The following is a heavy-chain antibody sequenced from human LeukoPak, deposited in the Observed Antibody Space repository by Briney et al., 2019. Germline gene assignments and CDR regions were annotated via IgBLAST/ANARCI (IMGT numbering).Heavy chain of an antibody. Sequence: PSETLSLTCAVYGGSLSGYYWSWIRQPPGEGLEWIGEINHSGSTNYNPSLKSRVTISVDTSKNQFSLKLSSVTAADTAVYYCARDSVDTAMSFWFDPWGQGTLVTVSS. J-gene: IGHJ5*02. V-gene: IGHV4-34*01. CDR3: ARDSVDTAMSFWFDP. CDR2: INHSGST. D-gene: IGHD5-18*01. CDR1: GGSLSGYY.